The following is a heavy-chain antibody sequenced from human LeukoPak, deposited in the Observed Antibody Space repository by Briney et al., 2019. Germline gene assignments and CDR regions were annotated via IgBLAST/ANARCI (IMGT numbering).Heavy chain of an antibody. Sequence: ASVKVSCKASGYTFTNYYMHWVRQAPGQGLEWMGIINPSGGSTSYAQKFQGRVTMTRDTSTSTVYMELSSLRSEDTAVYYCAGHSSSWYGGSYYYYGMDVWGQGTTVTVSS. CDR1: GYTFTNYY. J-gene: IGHJ6*02. V-gene: IGHV1-46*03. CDR3: AGHSSSWYGGSYYYYGMDV. D-gene: IGHD6-13*01. CDR2: INPSGGST.